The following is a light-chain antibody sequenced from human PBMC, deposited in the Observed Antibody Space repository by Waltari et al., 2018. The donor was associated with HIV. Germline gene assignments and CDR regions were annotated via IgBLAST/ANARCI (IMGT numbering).Light chain of an antibody. CDR1: QAIGND. CDR3: LQDHSYPWT. J-gene: IGKJ1*01. CDR2: TAF. Sequence: AIQLTQSPSSLSASVGDRVTLTCRASQAIGNDLGLYQQKPGKAPKLLIFTAFNLHSGVPSRFSGSGSGTDFTLTISTLQPEDFATYYCLQDHSYPWTFGQGTKVEIK. V-gene: IGKV1-6*01.